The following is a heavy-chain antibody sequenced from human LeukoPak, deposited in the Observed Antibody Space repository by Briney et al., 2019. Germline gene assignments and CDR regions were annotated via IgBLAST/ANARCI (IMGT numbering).Heavy chain of an antibody. CDR1: GYTFTNYG. CDR3: ARVAGVGDSDY. CDR2: ISAYSGNT. V-gene: IGHV1-18*01. Sequence: ASVKVSCKASGYTFTNYGISWVRQAPGQGLEWMGWISAYSGNTNYAQNLQGRVTMTTDASTSTAYMELRSLRSDDTAVYYCARVAGVGDSDYWGQGTLVTVSS. J-gene: IGHJ4*02. D-gene: IGHD1-26*01.